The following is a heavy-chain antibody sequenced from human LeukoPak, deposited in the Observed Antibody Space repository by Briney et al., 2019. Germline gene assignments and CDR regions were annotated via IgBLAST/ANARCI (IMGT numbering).Heavy chain of an antibody. Sequence: GGSLRLSCAASGFTFGDHYMSWIRQAPGKGLEWVAYISNSGTTIYYGDSVKGGFTISRDNANNSLSLQMTSLRADDRALYYCARTSGSYLDYWGQGILVTVSS. CDR3: ARTSGSYLDY. D-gene: IGHD5-18*01. V-gene: IGHV3-11*04. J-gene: IGHJ4*02. CDR2: ISNSGTTI. CDR1: GFTFGDHY.